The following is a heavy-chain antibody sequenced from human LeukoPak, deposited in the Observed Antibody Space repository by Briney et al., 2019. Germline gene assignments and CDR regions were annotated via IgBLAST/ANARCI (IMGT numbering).Heavy chain of an antibody. CDR3: TTDLHTYYDFVWGSSN. CDR1: GFPFSSYS. D-gene: IGHD3-16*01. J-gene: IGHJ4*02. Sequence: GGSLRLSCAASGFPFSSYSMTWVRQAPGKGLEWVGRIKSKTDGGTTDYAAPVKGSFTISRDDSKNTLYLQMDSLKTEDTAVYYCTTDLHTYYDFVWGSSNWGQGTLVTVSS. V-gene: IGHV3-15*01. CDR2: IKSKTDGGTT.